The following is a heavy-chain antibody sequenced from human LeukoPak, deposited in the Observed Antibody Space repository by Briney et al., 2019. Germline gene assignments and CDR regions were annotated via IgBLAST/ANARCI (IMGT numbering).Heavy chain of an antibody. J-gene: IGHJ6*04. V-gene: IGHV3-53*01. CDR2: IYSGGST. D-gene: IGHD5-24*01. CDR1: GFTVSSNY. Sequence: PGGSLRLSCAASGFTVSSNYMSWVRQAPRKGLEWVSVIYSGGSTYYADSVKGRFTISRDNSKNTLYLQMNSLRAEDTAVYYCARVEMATIIGVWGKGTTVTISS. CDR3: ARVEMATIIGV.